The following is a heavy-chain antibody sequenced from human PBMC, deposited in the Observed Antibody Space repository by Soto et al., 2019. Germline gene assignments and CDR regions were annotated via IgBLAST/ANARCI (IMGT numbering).Heavy chain of an antibody. Sequence: SETLSLTCSVSGGSVNSGGYSWSWIRQPPGKGLEWIGFISPSGSPAYNPSLKSRVTISVDRSNNQISLELSSVTAADTAVYYCARGVLAWGQGTLVTVYS. CDR3: ARGVLA. V-gene: IGHV4-30-2*01. J-gene: IGHJ5*02. CDR1: GGSVNSGGYS. CDR2: ISPSGSP. D-gene: IGHD2-8*01.